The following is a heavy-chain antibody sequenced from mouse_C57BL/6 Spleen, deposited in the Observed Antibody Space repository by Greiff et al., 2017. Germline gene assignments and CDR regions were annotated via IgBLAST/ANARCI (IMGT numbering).Heavy chain of an antibody. D-gene: IGHD1-1*01. J-gene: IGHJ4*01. CDR1: GFTFSDYY. CDR3: ARGDYGRYYYAMDY. Sequence: EVQRVESEGGLVQPGSSMKLSCTASGFTFSDYYMAWVRQVPEKGLEWVANINYDGSSTYYLDSLKSRFIISRDNAKNILYLQMSSLKSEDTATYYCARGDYGRYYYAMDYWGQGTSVTVSS. CDR2: INYDGSST. V-gene: IGHV5-16*01.